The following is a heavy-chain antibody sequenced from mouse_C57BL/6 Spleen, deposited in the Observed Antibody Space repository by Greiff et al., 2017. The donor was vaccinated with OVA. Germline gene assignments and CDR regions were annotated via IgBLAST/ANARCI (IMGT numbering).Heavy chain of an antibody. J-gene: IGHJ3*01. Sequence: QVQLQQSGAELARPGASVKMSCKASGYTFTSYTMHWVKQRPGQGLEWIGYINPSSGYTKYNQKFKDKATLTADKSASTAYMQLSSLTSEDSAVYYCAPYYSDLAYWGKGTLVTVSA. V-gene: IGHV1-4*01. CDR2: INPSSGYT. CDR3: APYYSDLAY. D-gene: IGHD2-12*01. CDR1: GYTFTSYT.